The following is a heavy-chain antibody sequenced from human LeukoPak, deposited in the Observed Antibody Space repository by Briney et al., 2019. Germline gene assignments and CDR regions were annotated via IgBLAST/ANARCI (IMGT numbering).Heavy chain of an antibody. D-gene: IGHD4-17*01. J-gene: IGHJ4*02. CDR1: GFIFSNYG. CDR2: IWYDGSNK. Sequence: GGSLKLSCAASGFIFSNYGMHWVRQAPGKGLQWVAIIWYDGSNKYYADSVKGRFTISRDNSKNTLYLQMNSLRAEDTAVYYCARDIRDYGDHTAGYWGQGTLVTVSS. V-gene: IGHV3-33*01. CDR3: ARDIRDYGDHTAGY.